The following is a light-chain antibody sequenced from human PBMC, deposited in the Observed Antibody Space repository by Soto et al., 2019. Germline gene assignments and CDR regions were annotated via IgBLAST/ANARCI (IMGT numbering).Light chain of an antibody. CDR1: SSNIGTNF. J-gene: IGLJ2*01. CDR3: ASCDDSLSVVV. V-gene: IGLV1-47*01. CDR2: RTA. Sequence: QSVVTQPPSASGTPGQRVTISCSGSSSNIGTNFVYWYQHLPGTAPKLLIYRTAQRPSGVPDRFSGSKSGTSASLAISGLRSEHEADDFCASCDDSLSVVVFGGGTTLTVL.